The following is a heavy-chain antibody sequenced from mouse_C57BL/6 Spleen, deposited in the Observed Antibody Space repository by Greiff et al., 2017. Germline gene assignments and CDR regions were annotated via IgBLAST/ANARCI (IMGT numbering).Heavy chain of an antibody. CDR2: ISYRGST. J-gene: IGHJ1*03. CDR1: GYSITSGYD. V-gene: IGHV3-1*01. CDR3: ARDGTTVVAHWYFDV. Sequence: VQLQQSGPGMVKPSQSLSLTCTVTGYSITSGYDWHWIRHFPGNKLEWMGYISYRGSTNYNPSLKSRISITHNTSKNHFFLKLNSVTTEDTATYYCARDGTTVVAHWYFDVWGTGTTVTVSS. D-gene: IGHD1-1*01.